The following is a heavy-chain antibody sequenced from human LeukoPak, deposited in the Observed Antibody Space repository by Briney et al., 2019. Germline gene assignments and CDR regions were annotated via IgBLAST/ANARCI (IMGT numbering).Heavy chain of an antibody. V-gene: IGHV3-7*01. CDR1: GFSFSNYW. D-gene: IGHD2-15*01. CDR2: TNEDGSDK. CDR3: TSWSSCSSDNCQFNY. J-gene: IGHJ4*02. Sequence: GGSLRLSCEGSGFSFSNYWMSWVRQAPGKGLEWVAHTNEDGSDKCYVDSVKGRFTISRDNAKNSLYLQMGSLRAEDTAIFYCTSWSSCSSDNCQFNYWGQGTLVTVSS.